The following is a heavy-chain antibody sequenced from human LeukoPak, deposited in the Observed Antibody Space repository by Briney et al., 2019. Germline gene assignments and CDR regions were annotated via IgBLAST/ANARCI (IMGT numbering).Heavy chain of an antibody. Sequence: GGSLRLSCVASGFTFSSYAMSWVRQAPGKGLEWVSLISTSSRTHYADSMKGRSTISRDNSRNTLYLQINSLRAEDTAVYYCAKDLDSTGSWPPEYFQHWGQGSLVTVSS. J-gene: IGHJ1*01. CDR2: ISTSSRT. CDR1: GFTFSSYA. CDR3: AKDLDSTGSWPPEYFQH. V-gene: IGHV3-23*01. D-gene: IGHD3-22*01.